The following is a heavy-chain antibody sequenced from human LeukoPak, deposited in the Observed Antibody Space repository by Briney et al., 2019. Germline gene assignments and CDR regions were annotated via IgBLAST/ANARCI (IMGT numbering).Heavy chain of an antibody. Sequence: GGTLRLSCAASGFTFSSYGMSWVRQAPGKGLEWVSAISGSGGSTYYADSVKGRFTISRDNSKNTLYLQMNSLRADDTAVYYCAKVATGSYYNWPFDYWGQGTLVTVSS. D-gene: IGHD3-10*01. CDR3: AKVATGSYYNWPFDY. CDR2: ISGSGGST. CDR1: GFTFSSYG. J-gene: IGHJ4*02. V-gene: IGHV3-23*01.